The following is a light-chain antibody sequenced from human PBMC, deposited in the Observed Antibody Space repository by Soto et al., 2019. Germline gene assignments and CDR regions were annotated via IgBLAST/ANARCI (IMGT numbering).Light chain of an antibody. CDR2: EVN. V-gene: IGLV2-8*01. CDR3: SSYAGSNPL. Sequence: QSVLTQPPSASGSPGQSVTISCTGTSSDVGGYNSVSWYQQHPGKAPKLMIYEVNKRPSGVPDRFSGSKSGNTASLTVSGLQTEDEADYYCSSYAGSNPLFGGGTKLTVL. CDR1: SSDVGGYNS. J-gene: IGLJ2*01.